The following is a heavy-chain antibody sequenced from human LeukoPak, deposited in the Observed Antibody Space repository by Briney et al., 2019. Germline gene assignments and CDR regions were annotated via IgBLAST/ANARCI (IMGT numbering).Heavy chain of an antibody. CDR2: MNPNSGNT. CDR1: GYIFTSYD. J-gene: IGHJ6*02. Sequence: ASVKVSCKASGYIFTSYDINWVRQATGQGLEWMGWMNPNSGNTGYAQKFQGRVTMTRNTSISTAYMELSSLRSEDTAVYYCARRGPESVLRFLEWSDDYYGMDVWGQGTTVTVSS. CDR3: ARRGPESVLRFLEWSDDYYGMDV. V-gene: IGHV1-8*01. D-gene: IGHD3-3*01.